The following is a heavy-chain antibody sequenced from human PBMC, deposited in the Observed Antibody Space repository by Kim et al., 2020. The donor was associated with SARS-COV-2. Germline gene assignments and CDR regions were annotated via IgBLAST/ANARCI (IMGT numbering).Heavy chain of an antibody. D-gene: IGHD6-6*01. J-gene: IGHJ4*02. CDR3: ARWHTTSSGVY. Sequence: GGSLRLSCAASGFTFRNYWMSWVRQAPGKGLEWVANTNRDGSDKYYVDSVKDRFTISRDNAKSSLFLQMNSLRAEDTAVYYCARWHTTSSGVYWGQGTVV. CDR1: GFTFRNYW. V-gene: IGHV3-7*01. CDR2: TNRDGSDK.